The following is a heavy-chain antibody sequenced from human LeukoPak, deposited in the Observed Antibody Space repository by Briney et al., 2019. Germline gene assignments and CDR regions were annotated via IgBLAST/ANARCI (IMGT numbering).Heavy chain of an antibody. J-gene: IGHJ4*02. CDR3: ARAYCSSTRCSYYFDS. Sequence: GGSLRLSCAASGFTFDSYGMNWVRQAPGKGLEWISSISSSSTYIYYADSVKGRFTISRDNAKNSLYLQMNSLRAEDTAVYCCARAYCSSTRCSYYFDSWGQGTLVTVSS. V-gene: IGHV3-21*01. CDR2: ISSSSTYI. CDR1: GFTFDSYG. D-gene: IGHD2-2*01.